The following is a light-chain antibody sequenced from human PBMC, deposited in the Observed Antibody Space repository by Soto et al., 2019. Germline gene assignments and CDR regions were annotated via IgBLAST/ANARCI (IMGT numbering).Light chain of an antibody. Sequence: DVQMTQSPSSLSASVEDRVIITFLASQSISNHLNWYQQKPGKAPKLLIFAASSLQSGVPSRFSGSGSGTDFTLTISSLQPEDFATYYCQQANSFPPTFGQGTRLEIK. J-gene: IGKJ5*01. V-gene: IGKV1-39*01. CDR1: QSISNH. CDR2: AAS. CDR3: QQANSFPPT.